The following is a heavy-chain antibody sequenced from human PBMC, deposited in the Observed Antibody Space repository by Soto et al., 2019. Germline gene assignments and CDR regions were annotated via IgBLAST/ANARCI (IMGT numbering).Heavy chain of an antibody. CDR2: INHSGST. Sequence: QVQLQQWGAGLLKPSETLSLTCAVYGGSFSGYYWSWIRQPPGKGLEWIGEINHSGSTNYNPSLKRRATIPVDTSTNQFSLKLSSVTAADTAVYYCARGPRLHDILTGYYKVGYYYYGMDVWGQGTTVTVSS. V-gene: IGHV4-34*01. D-gene: IGHD3-9*01. CDR3: ARGPRLHDILTGYYKVGYYYYGMDV. J-gene: IGHJ6*02. CDR1: GGSFSGYY.